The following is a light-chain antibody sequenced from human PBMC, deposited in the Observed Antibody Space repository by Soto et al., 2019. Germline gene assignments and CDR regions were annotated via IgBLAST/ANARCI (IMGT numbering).Light chain of an antibody. V-gene: IGKV1-5*01. J-gene: IGKJ3*01. Sequence: DIHMTQSPSTLSASLGDRVSITCRASQSINSWLAWYQQKPGKAPKLLIYDASSLQSGVPSRFSGSESGAEFTLTIRGLQPDDFATYYCQQYKNYPFTFGPGTKV. CDR1: QSINSW. CDR2: DAS. CDR3: QQYKNYPFT.